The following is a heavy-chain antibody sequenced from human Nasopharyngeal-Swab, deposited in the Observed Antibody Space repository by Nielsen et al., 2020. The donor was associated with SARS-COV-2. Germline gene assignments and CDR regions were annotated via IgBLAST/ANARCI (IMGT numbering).Heavy chain of an antibody. CDR1: GFTVSSNY. V-gene: IGHV3-53*01. J-gene: IGHJ6*02. Sequence: GGSLRLSCAASGFTVSSNYMSWVRQAPGKGLEWVSAISGRGTTYYADSVKDRFTISRDNSENTLYLQMNSLRAEDTAVYYCARDHLIRAVVGPSGYYGLDVWGQGTTVTVSS. CDR2: ISGRGTT. D-gene: IGHD6-19*01. CDR3: ARDHLIRAVVGPSGYYGLDV.